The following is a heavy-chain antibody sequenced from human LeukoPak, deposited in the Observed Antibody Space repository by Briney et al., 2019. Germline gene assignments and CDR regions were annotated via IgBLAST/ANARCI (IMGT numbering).Heavy chain of an antibody. J-gene: IGHJ6*04. CDR3: ARVDYGDYYYCGMDV. D-gene: IGHD4-17*01. V-gene: IGHV4-59*01. CDR1: GGSISSYY. CDR2: IYYSGST. Sequence: SETLSLTCTVSGGSISSYYWSWIRRPPGKGLEWIGYIYYSGSTNYNPSLKSRVTISVDTSKNQFSLKLSSVTAADTAVYYCARVDYGDYYYCGMDVWGKGTTVTVSS.